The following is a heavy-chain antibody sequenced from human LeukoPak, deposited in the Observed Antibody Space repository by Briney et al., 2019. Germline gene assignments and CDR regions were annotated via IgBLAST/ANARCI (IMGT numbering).Heavy chain of an antibody. J-gene: IGHJ5*02. D-gene: IGHD1-26*01. CDR3: ARDVTLREEEANWFDP. CDR1: AFTFRNYG. Sequence: PGGSLRLSCAASAFTFRNYGMHWVRQAPGKGLEWVAVISHDETYKNSADSVMGRFTISRDNSKNTVYLQMNGLKAEDTAAYYCARDVTLREEEANWFDPWGQGTLVTVSS. V-gene: IGHV3-33*01. CDR2: ISHDETYK.